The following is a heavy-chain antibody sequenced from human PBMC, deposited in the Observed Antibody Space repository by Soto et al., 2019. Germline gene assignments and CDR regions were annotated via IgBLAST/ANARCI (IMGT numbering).Heavy chain of an antibody. CDR1: GGSISRYY. CDR2: IYSSGST. D-gene: IGHD5-12*01. Sequence: PSETLSLTCTVSGGSISRYYWSWIRQSPGKGLEWIGYIYSSGSTDYNPSLKSRVTISGDTSKNQFSLKLRSVTAADAAVYYCVRHGNGYNYGTFTGFDYWGQGTRVTVSS. J-gene: IGHJ4*02. V-gene: IGHV4-59*08. CDR3: VRHGNGYNYGTFTGFDY.